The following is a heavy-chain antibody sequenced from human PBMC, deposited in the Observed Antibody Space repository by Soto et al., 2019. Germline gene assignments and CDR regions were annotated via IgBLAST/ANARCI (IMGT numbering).Heavy chain of an antibody. V-gene: IGHV3-73*02. CDR3: SRLWAGGDDRDSPPYYLDY. D-gene: IGHD3-16*01. Sequence: EVQLVESGGGLVQPGGSVIISCAASGFTFSGSAIHWVRQASGKGLEWFGRIKPRSYNYDTAYTASLKGRFTISRDDSKNTAYLKMISLKTEDTAVYFCSRLWAGGDDRDSPPYYLDYWGQGTLVTVSS. J-gene: IGHJ4*02. CDR1: GFTFSGSA. CDR2: IKPRSYNYDT.